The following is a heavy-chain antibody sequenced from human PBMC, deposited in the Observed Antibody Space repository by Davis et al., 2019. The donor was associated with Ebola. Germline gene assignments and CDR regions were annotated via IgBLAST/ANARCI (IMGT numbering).Heavy chain of an antibody. J-gene: IGHJ4*02. CDR2: INHSGST. CDR3: ARLAYYYDSSGYYGRWGFDY. CDR1: GGSFSGYY. V-gene: IGHV4-34*01. Sequence: MPSETLSLTCALYGGSFSGYYWSWIRQPPGKGLEWIGEINHSGSTNYNPSLKSRVTISVDTSKNQFSLRLSSVTAADTAVYYCARLAYYYDSSGYYGRWGFDYWGQGTLVTVSS. D-gene: IGHD3-22*01.